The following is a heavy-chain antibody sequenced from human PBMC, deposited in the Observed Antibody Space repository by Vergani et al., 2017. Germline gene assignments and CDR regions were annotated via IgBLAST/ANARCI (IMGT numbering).Heavy chain of an antibody. CDR1: GFTFSSYA. Sequence: QVQLVESGGGVVQPGRSLRLSCAASGFTFSSYAMHWVRQAPGKGLEWVAVISYDGSNKYYANSVKGRFTITRDNSKNTRYLQMNSLRAEDTAVYYCARDGDYYDSSGYYPTSDYFDYWGQGTLVTVSS. CDR3: ARDGDYYDSSGYYPTSDYFDY. V-gene: IGHV3-30*01. CDR2: ISYDGSNK. D-gene: IGHD3-22*01. J-gene: IGHJ4*02.